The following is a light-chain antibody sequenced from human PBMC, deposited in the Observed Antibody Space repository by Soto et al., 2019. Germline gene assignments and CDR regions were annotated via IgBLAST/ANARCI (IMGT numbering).Light chain of an antibody. CDR3: QQYGSSPRT. J-gene: IGKJ1*01. CDR1: RSVIDNY. V-gene: IGKV3-20*01. Sequence: DIVLPPSQGTLSLSPGHSVSLYCRAGRSVIDNYLAWFQQRPGQAPRLLIYRASSRATGIPDRFSGSGSVTDFTLTISRLEPEDFAVYFCQQYGSSPRTFGQGTKVDIK. CDR2: RAS.